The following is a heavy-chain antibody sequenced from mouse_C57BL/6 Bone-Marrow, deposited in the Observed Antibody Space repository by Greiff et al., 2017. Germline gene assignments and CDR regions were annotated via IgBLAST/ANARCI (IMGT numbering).Heavy chain of an antibody. Sequence: VQLQQSVAELVRPGASVKLSCTASGFNIKNTYMHWVKQRPEQGLEWIGRIDPANGNTKYAPKFQGKATITADTSSNTAYLQLSSLTSEDTAIYYCARVHYYGSSYVRYFDYWCQGTTLTVSS. D-gene: IGHD1-1*01. CDR2: IDPANGNT. CDR3: ARVHYYGSSYVRYFDY. CDR1: GFNIKNTY. J-gene: IGHJ2*01. V-gene: IGHV14-3*01.